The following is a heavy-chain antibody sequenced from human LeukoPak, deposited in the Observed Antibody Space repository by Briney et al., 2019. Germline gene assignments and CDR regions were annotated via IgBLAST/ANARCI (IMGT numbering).Heavy chain of an antibody. CDR2: VNPRNGGI. Sequence: ASVKVSCKASGYDFTGYYVHWVRQAPGHGFEWMGWVNPRNGGIHYAQNFQGRVTITGDTSITTAYMELGSLTSDDTAVYYCARCLITIFGVVIPYFDYWGQGTLVTVSS. D-gene: IGHD3-3*01. CDR1: GYDFTGYY. V-gene: IGHV1-2*02. CDR3: ARCLITIFGVVIPYFDY. J-gene: IGHJ4*02.